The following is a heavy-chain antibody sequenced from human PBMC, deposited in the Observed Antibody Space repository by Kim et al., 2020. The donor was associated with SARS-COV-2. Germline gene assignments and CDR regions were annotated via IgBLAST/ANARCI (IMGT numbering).Heavy chain of an antibody. D-gene: IGHD3-22*01. CDR3: AKGAKYYYDSSGSTFQDY. J-gene: IGHJ4*02. V-gene: IGHV3-43*01. Sequence: GGSLRLSCAASGFTFDDYTMHWVRQAPGKGLEWVSLISWDGGSTYYADSVKGRITISRDNSKNSLYLQMNSLRTEDTALYYCAKGAKYYYDSSGSTFQDYWGQGTLVTVSS. CDR2: ISWDGGST. CDR1: GFTFDDYT.